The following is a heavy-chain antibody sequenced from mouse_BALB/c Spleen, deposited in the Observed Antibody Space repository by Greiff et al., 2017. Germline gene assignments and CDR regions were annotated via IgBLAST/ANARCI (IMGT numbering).Heavy chain of an antibody. Sequence: DVMLVESGGGLVQPGGSLKLSCAASGFTFSSYTMSWVRQTPEKRLEWVAYISNGGGSTYYPDTVKGRFTISRDNAKNTLYLQMSSLKSEDTAMYYCARRSITTATGYAMDYWGQGTSVTVSS. V-gene: IGHV5-12-2*01. CDR3: ARRSITTATGYAMDY. CDR1: GFTFSSYT. J-gene: IGHJ4*01. D-gene: IGHD1-2*01. CDR2: ISNGGGST.